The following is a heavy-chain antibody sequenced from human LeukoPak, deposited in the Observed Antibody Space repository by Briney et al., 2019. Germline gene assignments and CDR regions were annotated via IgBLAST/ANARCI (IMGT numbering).Heavy chain of an antibody. Sequence: GGSLRLSCAASGFTFSSYSMHWVRQPPGKGLEWVAFVHYDGNEKYYSESLRGRFTISRDNSKNTIYLQMNSLSAEDTAVYYCVQDTGVGDYWGQGTLVTVSS. J-gene: IGHJ4*02. D-gene: IGHD7-27*01. CDR3: VQDTGVGDY. V-gene: IGHV3-30*02. CDR1: GFTFSSYS. CDR2: VHYDGNEK.